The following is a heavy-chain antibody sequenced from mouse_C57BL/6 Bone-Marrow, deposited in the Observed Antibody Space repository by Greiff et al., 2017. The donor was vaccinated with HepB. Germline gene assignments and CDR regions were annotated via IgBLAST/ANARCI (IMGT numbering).Heavy chain of an antibody. D-gene: IGHD2-5*01. J-gene: IGHJ4*01. CDR3: AREDSNEAMDY. CDR2: IDPSDSYT. V-gene: IGHV1-69*01. CDR1: GYTFTSYW. Sequence: QVQLQQPGAELVMPGASVKLSCKASGYTFTSYWMHWVKQRPGQGLEWIGEIDPSDSYTNYNQQFKGKYTLTVDKSSSTAYMQLSSLTSEDSAVYYCAREDSNEAMDYWGQGTSVTVSS.